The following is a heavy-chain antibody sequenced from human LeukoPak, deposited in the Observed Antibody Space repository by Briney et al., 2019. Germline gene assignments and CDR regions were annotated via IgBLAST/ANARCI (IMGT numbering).Heavy chain of an antibody. J-gene: IGHJ4*02. V-gene: IGHV4-59*01. CDR2: IYYSGST. CDR1: GGSISSYY. Sequence: SETLSLTCTVSGGSISSYYWSWIRQPPGKGLEWIGYIYYSGSTNYNPSLKSRVTISVDTSKNQFSLKLSSVTAADMAVYYCARAHDYVWGSYHLDYWGQGTLVTVSS. CDR3: ARAHDYVWGSYHLDY. D-gene: IGHD3-16*02.